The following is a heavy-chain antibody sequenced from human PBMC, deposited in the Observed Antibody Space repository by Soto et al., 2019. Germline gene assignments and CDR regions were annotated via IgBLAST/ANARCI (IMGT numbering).Heavy chain of an antibody. Sequence: QVQLQESGPGLVKPSQTLSLTCTVSGGSISSGGYYWTWIRQHPGKGLEWIGYIYYSGSTYYYPSLKSRLTMSVDTSKNQFSLKLGSVTAADTAVYYCSRVDSGGYAYFDYWGQGTLVTVSS. CDR3: SRVDSGGYAYFDY. CDR2: IYYSGST. J-gene: IGHJ4*02. D-gene: IGHD5-12*01. V-gene: IGHV4-31*03. CDR1: GGSISSGGYY.